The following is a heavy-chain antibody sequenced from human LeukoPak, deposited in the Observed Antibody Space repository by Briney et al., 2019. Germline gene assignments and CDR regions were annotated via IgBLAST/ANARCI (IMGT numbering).Heavy chain of an antibody. CDR1: GGSISSYY. Sequence: SETLSLTCTVSGGSISSYYWSWIRQPPGKGLEWIGYIYYSGSTNYNPSLKSRVTISVDTSKNQFSLKLSSVTAADTAVYYCAREGVVVPAAPFIWGQGTMVTVSS. J-gene: IGHJ3*02. D-gene: IGHD2-2*01. V-gene: IGHV4-59*01. CDR2: IYYSGST. CDR3: AREGVVVPAAPFI.